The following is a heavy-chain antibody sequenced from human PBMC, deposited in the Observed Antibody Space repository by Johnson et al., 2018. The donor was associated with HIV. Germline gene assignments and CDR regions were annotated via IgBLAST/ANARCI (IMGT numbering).Heavy chain of an antibody. CDR1: GFTFSSYA. V-gene: IGHV3-30*04. CDR3: TTPSGSYVASYDAFDI. J-gene: IGHJ3*02. CDR2: ISYDGSNK. Sequence: QMQLVESGGGVVQPGRSLRLSCAASGFTFSSYAMHWVRQAPGKGLEWVAVISYDGSNKYYADSVKGRFTISRDNSKNTLNLQMNSLRADDTAVYYCTTPSGSYVASYDAFDIWGQGTMVTVSS. D-gene: IGHD1-26*01.